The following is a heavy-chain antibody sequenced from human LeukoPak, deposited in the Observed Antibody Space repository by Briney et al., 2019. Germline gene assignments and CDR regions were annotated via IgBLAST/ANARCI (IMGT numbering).Heavy chain of an antibody. Sequence: PGGSLRLSCAASGFTFSSYSMNWVRQAPGKGLEWVSSISSSSSYIYYADSVKGRFTISRDNAKNSLYLQMNSLRAEDTAVYYCARDLSNYDSSVIGVGYWDQGTLVTVSS. CDR3: ARDLSNYDSSVIGVGY. V-gene: IGHV3-21*01. CDR1: GFTFSSYS. D-gene: IGHD3-22*01. J-gene: IGHJ4*02. CDR2: ISSSSSYI.